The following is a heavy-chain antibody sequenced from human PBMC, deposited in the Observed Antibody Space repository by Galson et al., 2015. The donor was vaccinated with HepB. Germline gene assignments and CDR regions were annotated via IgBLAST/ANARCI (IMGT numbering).Heavy chain of an antibody. CDR3: ARVHRLAAAPDY. V-gene: IGHV3-33*01. J-gene: IGHJ4*02. CDR2: IWYDSSNK. Sequence: GFTFNLYAMHWVRQAPGKGLEWVAIIWYDSSNKYYGDSVKGRFTISRDNSKNTLYLQMNSLRAEDTAVYYCARVHRLAAAPDYWGQGTLVTVSS. CDR1: GFTFNLYA. D-gene: IGHD6-13*01.